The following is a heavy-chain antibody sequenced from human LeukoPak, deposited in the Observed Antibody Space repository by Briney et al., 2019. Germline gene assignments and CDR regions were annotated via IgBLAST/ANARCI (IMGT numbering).Heavy chain of an antibody. CDR2: ISAYNGNT. CDR1: GYTFTSYG. D-gene: IGHD6-13*01. CDR3: ARGGYSSSWIAYYYYGMDV. V-gene: IGHV1-18*01. Sequence: RASVKVSCKASGYTFTSYGISWVRQAPGQGLEWMGWISAYNGNTNYAQKLQGRVTMTTDTSTSTAYMELSSLRSEDTAVYYCARGGYSSSWIAYYYYGMDVWGQGTTVTVSS. J-gene: IGHJ6*02.